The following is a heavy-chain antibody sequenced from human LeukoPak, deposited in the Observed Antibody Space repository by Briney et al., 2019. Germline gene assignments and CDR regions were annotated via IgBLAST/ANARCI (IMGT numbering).Heavy chain of an antibody. CDR1: GGSISSYY. CDR3: ARAYTGLGATHAFDI. D-gene: IGHD1-26*01. Sequence: SETLSLTCTVSGGSISSYYWSWIRQPPGKGLGWIGYIYYSGGTNYNPSLKSRVTISVDTSKNQFSLKLSSVAAADTAVYYCARAYTGLGATHAFDIWGQGTMVTVSS. J-gene: IGHJ3*02. CDR2: IYYSGGT. V-gene: IGHV4-59*01.